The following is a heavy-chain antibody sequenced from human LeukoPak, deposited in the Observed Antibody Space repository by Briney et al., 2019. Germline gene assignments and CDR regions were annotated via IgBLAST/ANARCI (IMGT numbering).Heavy chain of an antibody. CDR3: AKAGYLDWFDP. CDR1: GYTFTSYG. D-gene: IGHD2-15*01. CDR2: ISAYNGNT. Sequence: ASVKVSCKASGYTFTSYGISWVRQAPGQGLEWMGWISAYNGNTNYAQKLQGRVTMTEDTSTDTAYMELSSLRSEDTAVYYCAKAGYLDWFDPWGQGTLVTVSS. V-gene: IGHV1-18*01. J-gene: IGHJ5*02.